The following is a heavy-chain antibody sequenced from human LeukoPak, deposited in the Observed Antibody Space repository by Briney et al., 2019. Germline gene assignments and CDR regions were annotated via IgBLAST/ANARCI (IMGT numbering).Heavy chain of an antibody. Sequence: PSETLSLTCTVSGGSISSYYWSWIRQPPGKGLEWIGYIYYSGSTNYNSSLKSRVTISVDTSKNQFSLKLSSVTAADTAVYYCARARSLRAWFDPWGQGTLVTVSS. J-gene: IGHJ5*02. D-gene: IGHD3-16*01. CDR1: GGSISSYY. CDR3: ARARSLRAWFDP. CDR2: IYYSGST. V-gene: IGHV4-59*01.